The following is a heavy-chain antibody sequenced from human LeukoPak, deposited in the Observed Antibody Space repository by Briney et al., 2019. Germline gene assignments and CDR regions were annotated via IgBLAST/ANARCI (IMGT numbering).Heavy chain of an antibody. J-gene: IGHJ4*02. Sequence: GGSLRLSCAASEFIFSDYAMGWVRQAPGKGLEWVSTIDKTTYPTFYADSVKGRFTISRDNSKNTLYLQMNSLRTENTAVYFCAKFEGATIPGWFNDYWGQGILVTVSS. CDR1: EFIFSDYA. D-gene: IGHD6-19*01. CDR3: AKFEGATIPGWFNDY. CDR2: IDKTTYPT. V-gene: IGHV3-23*05.